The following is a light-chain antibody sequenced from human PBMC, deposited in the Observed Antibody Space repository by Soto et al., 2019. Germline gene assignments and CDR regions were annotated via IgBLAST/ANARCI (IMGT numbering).Light chain of an antibody. CDR3: QSYDSSLSGSV. CDR2: GNS. V-gene: IGLV1-40*01. Sequence: QSVLTQPPSVSGAPGQRVTIFCTGSSSNIGAGYDVHWYQQLPGTAPKLLIYGNSNRPSGVPDRFSGSKSGTSASLAITGRQAEEEADDYCQSYDSSLSGSVFGGGTKLTVL. J-gene: IGLJ3*02. CDR1: SSNIGAGYD.